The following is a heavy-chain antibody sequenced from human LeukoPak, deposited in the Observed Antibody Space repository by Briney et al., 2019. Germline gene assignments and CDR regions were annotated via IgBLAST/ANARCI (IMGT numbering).Heavy chain of an antibody. J-gene: IGHJ4*02. CDR3: ARVGVGATGFDY. V-gene: IGHV1-2*02. CDR2: INPNSGGT. D-gene: IGHD1-26*01. CDR1: GYTFTSYG. Sequence: ASVKVSCKASGYTFTSYGISWVRQAPGQGLEWMGWINPNSGGTNYAQKFQGRVTMTRDTPISTAYMELSRLRSDDTAVYYCARVGVGATGFDYWGQGTLVTVSS.